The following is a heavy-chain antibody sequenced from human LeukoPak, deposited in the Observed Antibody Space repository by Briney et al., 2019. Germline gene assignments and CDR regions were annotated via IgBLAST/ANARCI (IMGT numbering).Heavy chain of an antibody. CDR3: ARGRQTPRRYYYDSSGYSHFDY. CDR2: INHSGST. D-gene: IGHD3-22*01. Sequence: SETLSLTCAVYGGSFSGYYWSWIRQPPGKGLEWIGEINHSGSTNYNPSLKSRVTISVDTSKNQFSLKLSSVTVADTAVYYCARGRQTPRRYYYDSSGYSHFDYWGQGTLVTVSS. J-gene: IGHJ4*02. CDR1: GGSFSGYY. V-gene: IGHV4-34*01.